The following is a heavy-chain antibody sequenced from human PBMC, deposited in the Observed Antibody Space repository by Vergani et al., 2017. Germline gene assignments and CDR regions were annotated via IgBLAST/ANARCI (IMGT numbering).Heavy chain of an antibody. D-gene: IGHD5-18*01. CDR3: ARDVKGPSTAMAQS. CDR1: GYTFTSYG. J-gene: IGHJ4*02. V-gene: IGHV1-18*01. Sequence: QVQLVQSGAEVKKPGASVKVSCKASGYTFTSYGISWVRQAPGQGLEWMGWISAYNGNTNYAQKLQGRVTMTTDTSTSTADMELRSLRSEDTAVYYCARDVKGPSTAMAQSWGQGTLVTVSS. CDR2: ISAYNGNT.